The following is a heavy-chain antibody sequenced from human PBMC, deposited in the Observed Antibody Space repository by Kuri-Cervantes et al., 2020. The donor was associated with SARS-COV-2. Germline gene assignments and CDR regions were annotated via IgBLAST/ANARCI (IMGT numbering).Heavy chain of an antibody. CDR1: GGSISSGSYY. J-gene: IGHJ4*02. D-gene: IGHD3-22*01. CDR3: ASGGSSGYFNY. Sequence: SCTVSGGSISSGSYYWSWIRQPAGKGLEWIGRIYTSGSTNYNPSLKRRVTISVDTSKNQFSLKLSSVTAADTAVYYCASGGSSGYFNYWGQGTLVTVSS. CDR2: IYTSGST. V-gene: IGHV4-61*02.